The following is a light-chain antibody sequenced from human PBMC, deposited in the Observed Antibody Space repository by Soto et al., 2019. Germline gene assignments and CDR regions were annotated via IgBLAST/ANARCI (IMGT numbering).Light chain of an antibody. CDR3: AAWDDSLSGLV. Sequence: QLVLTQPPSASGTPGQRVTISCSGSSSNIGNHYVYWYQQLPGTAPKLLIYRNNHRPSGVPDRFSGSKSGTSASLAISGLRSEDEVDYYCAAWDDSLSGLVFGAGTKLTVL. J-gene: IGLJ1*01. CDR2: RNN. V-gene: IGLV1-47*01. CDR1: SSNIGNHY.